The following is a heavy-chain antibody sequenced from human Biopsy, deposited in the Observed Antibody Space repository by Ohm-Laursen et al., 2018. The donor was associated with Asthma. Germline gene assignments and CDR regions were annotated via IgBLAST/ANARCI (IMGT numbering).Heavy chain of an antibody. D-gene: IGHD3-22*01. V-gene: IGHV4-30-4*01. J-gene: IGHJ4*02. CDR3: ARAQDYYDSRGYYRSFDY. Sequence: PSEALSLTCTVSGAYIGTPDYHWSWIRQSPGKGLEWIGFIYYSGSTYYNPSLKSRVSISIDMSKNQFSLKLSSVTAADTAVYYCARAQDYYDSRGYYRSFDYWGQGTLVTVSS. CDR1: GAYIGTPDYH. CDR2: IYYSGST.